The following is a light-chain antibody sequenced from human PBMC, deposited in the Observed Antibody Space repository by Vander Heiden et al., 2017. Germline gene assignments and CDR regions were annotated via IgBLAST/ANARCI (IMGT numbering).Light chain of an antibody. V-gene: IGLV1-47*01. J-gene: IGLJ3*02. Sequence: VLTQPPSASGTPGQRVTISCSGSSSNIGSNYVYWYQQLPGTAPKLLIYRNNQRPSGVPDRFSGSKSGTSASLAISGLRSEDEADYYCAAWDDSLSGWVFGGGTKLTVL. CDR3: AAWDDSLSGWV. CDR1: SSNIGSNY. CDR2: RNN.